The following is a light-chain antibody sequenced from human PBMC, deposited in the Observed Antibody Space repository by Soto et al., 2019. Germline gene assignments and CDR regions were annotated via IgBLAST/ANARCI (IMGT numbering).Light chain of an antibody. CDR1: SSNIGAGYD. J-gene: IGLJ3*02. Sequence: QSVLTQPPSVSGAPGQRVTISCTGSSSNIGAGYDVHWYQQLPGTAPKLLIYGNSNRPSGVPDRFSGSKSGTSASLAITGLQAEDEADYYCQSSDSSSWVFGGGTKLTVL. CDR2: GNS. CDR3: QSSDSSSWV. V-gene: IGLV1-40*01.